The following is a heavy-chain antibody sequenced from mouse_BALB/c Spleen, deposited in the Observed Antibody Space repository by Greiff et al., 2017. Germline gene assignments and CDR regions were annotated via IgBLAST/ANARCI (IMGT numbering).Heavy chain of an antibody. Sequence: VQLQQSGAELVRSGASVKLSCTASGFNIKDYYMHWVKQRPEQGLEWIGWIDPENGNTKYDPKFQGKATITADTSSNTAYLQLSSLTSEDTAVYYCARSGRNAMDYWGQGTSVTVSS. J-gene: IGHJ4*01. CDR3: ARSGRNAMDY. CDR2: IDPENGNT. V-gene: IGHV14-1*02. CDR1: GFNIKDYY.